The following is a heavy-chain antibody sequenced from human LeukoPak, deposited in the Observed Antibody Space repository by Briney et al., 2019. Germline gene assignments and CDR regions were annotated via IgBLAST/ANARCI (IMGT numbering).Heavy chain of an antibody. CDR3: ARGALSGWYDH. Sequence: GRSLRLSCAASGFTFSSYAMHWVRQAPGKGLEWMAVISYDGSNKYYADSVKGRFTISRDNSKNTLYLQMNSLRAEDTAVYYCARGALSGWYDHWGQGTLVTVSS. D-gene: IGHD1-26*01. CDR1: GFTFSSYA. CDR2: ISYDGSNK. J-gene: IGHJ5*02. V-gene: IGHV3-30*04.